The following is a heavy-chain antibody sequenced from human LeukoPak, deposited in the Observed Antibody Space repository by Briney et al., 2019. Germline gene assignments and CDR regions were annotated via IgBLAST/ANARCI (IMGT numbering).Heavy chain of an antibody. Sequence: KPGGSLQISRQGSGSTFSNYWIGWVRQVPGKGLEWMGIICPGDASARYSPSFQGQVTISADKSISTAYLQWTSLKASDAAIYYCARRIAGGGVDYWGQGTLVTVSS. D-gene: IGHD6-13*01. CDR2: ICPGDASA. J-gene: IGHJ4*02. CDR3: ARRIAGGGVDY. CDR1: GSTFSNYW. V-gene: IGHV5-51*01.